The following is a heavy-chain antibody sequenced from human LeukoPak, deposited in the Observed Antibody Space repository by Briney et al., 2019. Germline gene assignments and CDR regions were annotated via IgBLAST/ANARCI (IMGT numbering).Heavy chain of an antibody. V-gene: IGHV1-24*01. CDR1: GYTLTELS. CDR2: FDPEDGET. Sequence: ASVKVSCKVSGYTLTELSMHWVRQAPGKGLEWMGGFDPEDGETIYAQKFQGRVTMTEDTSTDTAYMELSSLRSEDTAVYYCATDPVGATRTLFDYRGQGTLVTVSS. D-gene: IGHD1-26*01. J-gene: IGHJ4*02. CDR3: ATDPVGATRTLFDY.